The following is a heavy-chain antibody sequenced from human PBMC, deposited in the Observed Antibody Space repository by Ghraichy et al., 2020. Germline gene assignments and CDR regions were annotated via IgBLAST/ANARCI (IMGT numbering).Heavy chain of an antibody. CDR3: ARGPLHSDILTGQKCGMDV. V-gene: IGHV3-21*01. J-gene: IGHJ6*02. D-gene: IGHD3-9*01. CDR2: MSGHDYK. Sequence: GGSLRLSCAASGFTFSHYSMNWVRQAPGKGLEWVSYMSGHDYKYYEDSVKGRFTISRDNAKNSLFLQMDSLRAEDTAVYYCARGPLHSDILTGQKCGMDVWGQGTTVTVSS. CDR1: GFTFSHYS.